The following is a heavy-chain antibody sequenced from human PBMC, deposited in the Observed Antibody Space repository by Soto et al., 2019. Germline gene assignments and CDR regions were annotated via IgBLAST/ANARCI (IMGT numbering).Heavy chain of an antibody. CDR2: ISSTGSLI. D-gene: IGHD1-26*01. V-gene: IGHV3-48*03. CDR3: TRGGGWHQGYYHYYGMDV. Sequence: LRLSCAASKFTFSSFEVNWVRQAPGKGLEWVSYISSTGSLIYYADSVKGRFTISRDNTKNSLYLQMNSLRPEDTAIYYCTRGGGWHQGYYHYYGMDVWGHGTTVTVSS. CDR1: KFTFSSFE. J-gene: IGHJ6*02.